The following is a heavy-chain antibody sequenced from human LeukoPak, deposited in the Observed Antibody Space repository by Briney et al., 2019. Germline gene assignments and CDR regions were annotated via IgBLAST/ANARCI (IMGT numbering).Heavy chain of an antibody. Sequence: GGSLRLSCAASGFTFSSYSMNWVRQAPGKGLGWVSSISSSSSYIYYADSVKGRFTISRDNAKNSLYLQMNSLRAEDTAVYYCARGRQQLAPYYFDYWGQGTLVTVSS. CDR1: GFTFSSYS. V-gene: IGHV3-21*01. CDR2: ISSSSSYI. J-gene: IGHJ4*02. D-gene: IGHD6-13*01. CDR3: ARGRQQLAPYYFDY.